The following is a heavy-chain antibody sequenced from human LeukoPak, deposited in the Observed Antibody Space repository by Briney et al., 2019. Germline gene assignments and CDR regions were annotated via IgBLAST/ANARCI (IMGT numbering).Heavy chain of an antibody. CDR1: GYTFTSYG. J-gene: IGHJ2*01. V-gene: IGHV1-18*01. D-gene: IGHD6-19*01. CDR2: ISAYNGNT. Sequence: GASVKVSCKASGYTFTSYGISWVRQAPGQGLEWMGWISAYNGNTNYAQKLQGRVTMTTDTSTSTACMELRSLRSDDTAVYYCARTAGPRARPGWYFDLWGRGTLVTVSS. CDR3: ARTAGPRARPGWYFDL.